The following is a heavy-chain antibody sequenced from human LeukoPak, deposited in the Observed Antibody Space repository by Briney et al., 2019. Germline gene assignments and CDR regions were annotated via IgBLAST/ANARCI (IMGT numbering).Heavy chain of an antibody. D-gene: IGHD6-19*01. Sequence: GGSLRLSCAASGFTFSSYGMNWVGQAPGKRLEWVSGISYSGGSTYYADSAKGRFTISRDNSKNTLYLQMNSLRAEDTAVYYCARDPPSVAGTFDSWGQGTLVTAAS. V-gene: IGHV3-23*01. CDR3: ARDPPSVAGTFDS. CDR1: GFTFSSYG. CDR2: ISYSGGST. J-gene: IGHJ4*02.